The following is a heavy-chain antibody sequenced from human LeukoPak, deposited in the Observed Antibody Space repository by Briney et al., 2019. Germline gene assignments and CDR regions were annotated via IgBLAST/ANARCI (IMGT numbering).Heavy chain of an antibody. CDR2: ISGSGGST. Sequence: PAGGSLRLSCAASGFTFSSYAMSWVRQAPGKGLEWVSAISGSGGSTYYADSVKGRFTISRDNSKNTLYLQMNSLRAEDTAVYYCAKDNDAYCGGDCILGEGAFDIWGQGTMVTVSS. V-gene: IGHV3-23*01. CDR3: AKDNDAYCGGDCILGEGAFDI. CDR1: GFTFSSYA. J-gene: IGHJ3*02. D-gene: IGHD2-21*01.